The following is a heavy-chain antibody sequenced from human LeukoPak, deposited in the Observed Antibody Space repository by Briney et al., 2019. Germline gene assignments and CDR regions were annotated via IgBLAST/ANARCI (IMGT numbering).Heavy chain of an antibody. D-gene: IGHD3-16*02. CDR3: ARDGPEDDYLWGSYRHHVYFDY. CDR1: GFTFSSYA. J-gene: IGHJ4*02. V-gene: IGHV3-30*04. Sequence: GGSLRLSCAASGFTFSSYAMHWVRQAPGKGLEWVAVISYDGSNKYYADSVKGRFTISRDNSKNTLYLQMNSLRAEDTAVYYCARDGPEDDYLWGSYRHHVYFDYWGQGTLVTVSS. CDR2: ISYDGSNK.